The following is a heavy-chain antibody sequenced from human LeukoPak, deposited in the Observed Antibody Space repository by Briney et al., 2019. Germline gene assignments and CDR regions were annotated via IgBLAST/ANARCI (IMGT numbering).Heavy chain of an antibody. CDR3: ASSSSWYLGYNWFDP. CDR2: IIPIFGTA. D-gene: IGHD6-13*01. CDR1: GGTFSSYA. Sequence: SVKVSCKASGGTFSSYAISWVRQAPGQGLERMGGIIPIFGTANYAQKFQGRVTITTDESTSTAYMELSSLRSEDTAVYYCASSSSWYLGYNWFDPWGQGTLVTVSS. V-gene: IGHV1-69*05. J-gene: IGHJ5*02.